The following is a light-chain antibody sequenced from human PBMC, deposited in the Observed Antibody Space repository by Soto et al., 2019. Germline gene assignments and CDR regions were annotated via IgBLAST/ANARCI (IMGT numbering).Light chain of an antibody. CDR3: QQYGSSPQT. CDR2: GAS. J-gene: IGKJ1*01. V-gene: IGKV3-20*01. Sequence: IVLTQSPATLSLSPGERATLSCRASQSVSSNHLAWYQQKRGQPPRLLIYGASSRATGTPGRFSGSGSGTDFTLTITRLEPEDFAVYYCQQYGSSPQTFGQGTKVDIK. CDR1: QSVSSNH.